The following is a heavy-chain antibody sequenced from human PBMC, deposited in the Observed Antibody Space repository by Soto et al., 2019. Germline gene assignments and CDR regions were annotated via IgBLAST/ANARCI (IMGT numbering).Heavy chain of an antibody. V-gene: IGHV5-10-1*01. Sequence: GASLKISCHPCGYTFTKTWISWVRQMPGKVLEWMGRIDPSDSETNYNPSVEGDVRLSVDKFTSTAYLEWSSLKASDSAKYYCVGATGWCSYGLDFWGQGTRVTVAS. CDR2: IDPSDSET. CDR3: VGATGWCSYGLDF. J-gene: IGHJ4*02. CDR1: GYTFTKTW. D-gene: IGHD6-13*01.